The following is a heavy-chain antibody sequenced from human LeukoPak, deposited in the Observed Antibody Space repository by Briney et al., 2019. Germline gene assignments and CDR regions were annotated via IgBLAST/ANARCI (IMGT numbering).Heavy chain of an antibody. D-gene: IGHD2-2*01. CDR1: GFTFSSYS. J-gene: IGHJ4*02. V-gene: IGHV3-21*01. CDR3: ARDLPPGYCSSTSCPEEAFDY. CDR2: ISSSSSYI. Sequence: GGSLRLSCAASGFTFSSYSMNWVRQAPGKGLEWVSSISSSSSYIYYTDSVKGRFTISRDNDKNSLYLQTNSLRAEDTAVYYCARDLPPGYCSSTSCPEEAFDYWGQGTLVTVSS.